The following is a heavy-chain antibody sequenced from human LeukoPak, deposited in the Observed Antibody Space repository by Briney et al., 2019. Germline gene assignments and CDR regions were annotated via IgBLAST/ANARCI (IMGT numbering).Heavy chain of an antibody. V-gene: IGHV4-61*02. J-gene: IGHJ4*02. CDR2: IYTSGST. Sequence: SETLSLTCTVSGGSISSGSYCWSWTRQPAGKGLEWIGRIYTSGSTNYNPSLKSRVTISVDTSKNQFSLKLSSVTAADTAVYYCARDLENDFWSGYYLVYWGQGTLVTVSS. D-gene: IGHD3-3*01. CDR1: GGSISSGSYC. CDR3: ARDLENDFWSGYYLVY.